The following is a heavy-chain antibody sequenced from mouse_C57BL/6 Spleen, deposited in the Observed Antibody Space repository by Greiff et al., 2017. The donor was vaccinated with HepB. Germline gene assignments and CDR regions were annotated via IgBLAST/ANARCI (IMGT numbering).Heavy chain of an antibody. Sequence: EVKVVESGGGLVKPGGSLKLSCAASGFTFSDYGMHWVRQAPEKGLEWVAYISSGSSTIYYADTVKGRFTISRDNAKNTLFLQMSSLRSEDTAMYYCARGVGPGYFDYWGQGTTLTVSS. CDR2: ISSGSSTI. CDR1: GFTFSDYG. J-gene: IGHJ2*01. CDR3: ARGVGPGYFDY. V-gene: IGHV5-17*01. D-gene: IGHD4-1*01.